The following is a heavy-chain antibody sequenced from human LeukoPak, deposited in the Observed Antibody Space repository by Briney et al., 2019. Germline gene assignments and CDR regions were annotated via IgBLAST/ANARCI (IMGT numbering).Heavy chain of an antibody. CDR3: ARDLRSTMVRGVMGY. D-gene: IGHD3-10*01. CDR1: GYTFTSYA. Sequence: GASVKVSCKASGYTFTSYAMHWVRQAPGQRLEWMGWINAGNGNTKYSQKFQGRVTITRDTSASTAYMELSSLRSDDTAVYYCARDLRSTMVRGVMGYWGQGTLVTVSS. V-gene: IGHV1-3*01. J-gene: IGHJ4*02. CDR2: INAGNGNT.